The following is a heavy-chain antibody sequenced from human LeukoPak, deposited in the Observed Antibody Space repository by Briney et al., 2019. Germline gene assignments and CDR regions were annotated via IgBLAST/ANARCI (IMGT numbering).Heavy chain of an antibody. CDR1: GGTFSSYA. CDR3: ASFGSGYYDSSGTLFDAFDI. CDR2: INPNSGGT. J-gene: IGHJ3*02. V-gene: IGHV1-2*02. D-gene: IGHD3-22*01. Sequence: ASVKVPCKASGGTFSSYAISWVRQAPGQGLEWMGWINPNSGGTNYAQKFQGRVTMTRDTSISTAYMELSRLRSDDTAVYYCASFGSGYYDSSGTLFDAFDIWGQGTMVTVSS.